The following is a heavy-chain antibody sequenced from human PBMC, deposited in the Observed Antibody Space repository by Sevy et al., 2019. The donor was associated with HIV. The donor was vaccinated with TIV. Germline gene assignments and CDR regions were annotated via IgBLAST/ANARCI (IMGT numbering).Heavy chain of an antibody. J-gene: IGHJ4*02. Sequence: GGSLRLSCAASGFSSRNYWMHWVRQAPGKGLVWVSRISFDGSTTTYADSVKGRFTISRDNAKNTLYLQMNSLRAEDTAVYYCAREVGRGHDYWGQGTLVTVSS. V-gene: IGHV3-74*01. CDR3: AREVGRGHDY. CDR1: GFSSRNYW. CDR2: ISFDGSTT. D-gene: IGHD1-26*01.